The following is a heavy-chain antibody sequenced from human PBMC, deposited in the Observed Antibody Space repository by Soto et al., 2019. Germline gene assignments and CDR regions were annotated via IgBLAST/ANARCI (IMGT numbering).Heavy chain of an antibody. Sequence: QVQLVQSGAEVEKPGSSVKVSCKASGGTFSRYAISWVRQAPGQGLEWMGGIIPIFGTANYAQKFQGRVTITADESTSTAYMELSSRRSEDTAVYYCARQGAALRDYYYGMDVWGQGTTVTVSS. CDR1: GGTFSRYA. V-gene: IGHV1-69*12. CDR3: ARQGAALRDYYYGMDV. J-gene: IGHJ6*01. CDR2: IIPIFGTA. D-gene: IGHD6-25*01.